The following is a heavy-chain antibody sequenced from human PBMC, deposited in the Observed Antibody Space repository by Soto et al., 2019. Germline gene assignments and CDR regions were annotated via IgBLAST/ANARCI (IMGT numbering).Heavy chain of an antibody. D-gene: IGHD6-13*01. J-gene: IGHJ4*02. Sequence: QVQLVQSGAEMRRPGSSVKVSCKASGGTFSSYSINWVRQAPGQGLEWVGGIVPIYRTADYAHKFQGRVTITADESARTAYMELRGLKSQDTAVYYCERDSGAKLSSSWGQGTLVTVSS. CDR2: IVPIYRTA. CDR3: ERDSGAKLSSS. V-gene: IGHV1-69*01. CDR1: GGTFSSYS.